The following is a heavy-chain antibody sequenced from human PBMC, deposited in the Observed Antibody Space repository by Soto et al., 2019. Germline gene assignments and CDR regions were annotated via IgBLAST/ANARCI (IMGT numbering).Heavy chain of an antibody. CDR3: ARGRGDIWQNYFDL. CDR2: ISGFNGKT. J-gene: IGHJ2*01. V-gene: IGHV1-18*01. CDR1: GYSFARYG. D-gene: IGHD3-16*01. Sequence: ASVKVSCKTSGYSFARYGVSWVRQAPGQGLEWLGRISGFNGKTEYSQTLRDRVTLTTDTSTGTADLELRRLKSDDTATYYCARGRGDIWQNYFDLWGLGILVTVSS.